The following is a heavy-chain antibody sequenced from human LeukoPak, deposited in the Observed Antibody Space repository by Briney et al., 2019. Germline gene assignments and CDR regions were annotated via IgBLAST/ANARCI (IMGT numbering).Heavy chain of an antibody. Sequence: PSQTLSLTCTVSGGSISSGGYYWSWIRQHPGKGLEWIGYIYYSGSTYYNPSLKSRVTISVDTSKNQFSLKLSSVTAADTAVYYCARHDYGDYPFDYWGQGTPVTVSS. V-gene: IGHV4-31*03. J-gene: IGHJ4*02. CDR1: GGSISSGGYY. D-gene: IGHD4-17*01. CDR2: IYYSGST. CDR3: ARHDYGDYPFDY.